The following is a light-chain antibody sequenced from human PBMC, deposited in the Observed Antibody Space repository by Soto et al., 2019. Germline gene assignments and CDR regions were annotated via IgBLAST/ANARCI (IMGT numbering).Light chain of an antibody. V-gene: IGKV3-15*01. Sequence: EIVMTQSPANLSVSPGERATLSCRASQSVSSNLAWYQQKPGQAPRLLIYGASTRATGIPARFSGSGSGTEFTLTISSLQSEDFAVYYCQQYNNWRGTFGQGTKLEIK. CDR2: GAS. CDR1: QSVSSN. CDR3: QQYNNWRGT. J-gene: IGKJ2*01.